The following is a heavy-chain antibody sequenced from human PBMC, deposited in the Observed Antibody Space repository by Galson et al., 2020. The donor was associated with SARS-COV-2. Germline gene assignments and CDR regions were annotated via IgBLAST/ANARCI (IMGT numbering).Heavy chain of an antibody. D-gene: IGHD3-22*01. CDR3: ARVTDYYDRWFDY. CDR2: IYYTGSP. J-gene: IGHJ4*02. CDR1: GGSVSRSSYY. Sequence: SETLSLTCTVSGGSVSRSSYYWSWVRQPPGKGLEWIGYIYYTGSPNYNPSLKSRVTISLDASENQFSLKLSSVTAADTALYYCARVTDYYDRWFDYWGQGTLVTVSS. V-gene: IGHV4-61*01.